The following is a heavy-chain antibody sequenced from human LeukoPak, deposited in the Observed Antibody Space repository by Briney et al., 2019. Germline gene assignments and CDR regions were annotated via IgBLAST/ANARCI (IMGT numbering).Heavy chain of an antibody. J-gene: IGHJ4*02. CDR2: ISSGGST. V-gene: IGHV3-53*01. CDR3: ARVYSGYFDY. Sequence: GLEWVSLISSGGSTYYADSVKGRFTISRDNSKNTLYLQMNSLRAEDTAVYYCARVYSGYFDYWGQGTLVTVSS. D-gene: IGHD2-21*01.